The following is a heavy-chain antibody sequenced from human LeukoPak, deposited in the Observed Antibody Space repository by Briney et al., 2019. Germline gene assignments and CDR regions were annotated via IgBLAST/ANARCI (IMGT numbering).Heavy chain of an antibody. V-gene: IGHV4-4*02. D-gene: IGHD2-2*02. CDR3: ARGGYYSSTSCYKDCFDP. CDR2: IYHSGST. J-gene: IGHJ5*02. CDR1: GGSISCSNW. Sequence: PSETLSLTCAVSGGSISCSNWWSWVRQPPGKGLEWIGEIYHSGSTNYNPSLKSRVTISVDKSKNQFSLKLSSVTAADTAVYYCARGGYYSSTSCYKDCFDPWGQGTLVTVSS.